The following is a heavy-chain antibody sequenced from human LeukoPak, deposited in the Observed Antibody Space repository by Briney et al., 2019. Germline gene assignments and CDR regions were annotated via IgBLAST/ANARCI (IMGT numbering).Heavy chain of an antibody. J-gene: IGHJ4*02. V-gene: IGHV3-15*01. CDR1: GFTFSNAW. D-gene: IGHD3-22*01. Sequence: GSLRLSCAASGFTFSNAWMSWVRQAPGKGLEWVGRIKSKTDGGTTDYAAPVKGRFTISRDDSKNTLYLQMNSLKTEDTAVYYCTTDWVNYYDSSGYYLAAGGYYFDYWGQGTLVTVSS. CDR2: IKSKTDGGTT. CDR3: TTDWVNYYDSSGYYLAAGGYYFDY.